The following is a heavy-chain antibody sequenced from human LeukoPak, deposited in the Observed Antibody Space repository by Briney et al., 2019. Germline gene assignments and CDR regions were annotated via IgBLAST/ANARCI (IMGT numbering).Heavy chain of an antibody. CDR2: INSDGSST. Sequence: GGSLRLSCAASGFAFSNNWMHWVRQAPGKGLLWVSRINSDGSSTSYADSVKARFTISRDNAKNTLYLQMNSLRAEDTALYYCASSDWYAASDIWGQGTMVTVSS. CDR1: GFAFSNNW. V-gene: IGHV3-74*01. J-gene: IGHJ3*02. CDR3: ASSDWYAASDI. D-gene: IGHD3-9*01.